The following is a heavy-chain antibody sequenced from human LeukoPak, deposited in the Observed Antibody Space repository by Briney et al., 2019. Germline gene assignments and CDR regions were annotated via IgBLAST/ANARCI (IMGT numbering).Heavy chain of an antibody. CDR3: ARLRDGYNLGLYFYYMDV. Sequence: PSETLSLTCTVSGGSISCGCYYWSWSTQPAGKGLEWIGRIYTSVSTNYNPSLKSRVTISVDTSKNQFSLKLSSVTAADTAVYYCARLRDGYNLGLYFYYMDVWGKGTTVTISS. D-gene: IGHD5-24*01. CDR2: IYTSVST. CDR1: GGSISCGCYY. J-gene: IGHJ6*03. V-gene: IGHV4-61*02.